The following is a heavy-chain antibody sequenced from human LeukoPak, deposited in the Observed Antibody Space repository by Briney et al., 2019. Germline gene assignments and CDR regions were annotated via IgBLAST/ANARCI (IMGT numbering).Heavy chain of an antibody. CDR2: ISYDGSNE. J-gene: IGHJ4*02. CDR3: AKGLIHYMTTVVIPANY. D-gene: IGHD4-23*01. CDR1: GFTFSSYV. Sequence: GGSLRLSCAASGFTFSSYVMHWVRQAPGKGLEWVAIISYDGSNEYYADSVKGRFTISRDNSKNTLYLQMNSLRAEDTAVYYCAKGLIHYMTTVVIPANYWGQGTLVTVSS. V-gene: IGHV3-30*04.